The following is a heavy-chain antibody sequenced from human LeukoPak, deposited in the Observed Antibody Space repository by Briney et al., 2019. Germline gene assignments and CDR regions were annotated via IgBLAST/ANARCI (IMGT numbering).Heavy chain of an antibody. CDR3: ARDKAHSYGRYFDP. Sequence: SETLSLTCSVSGGSISTCYWNWIRQTPGKGLEWLGHISNGNTDYNPSLKSRVTISVDTSKNQFSLKLTSVTAADTAVYYCARDKAHSYGRYFDPWGQGALVTVSS. V-gene: IGHV4-59*01. J-gene: IGHJ5*02. CDR2: ISNGNT. CDR1: GGSISTCY. D-gene: IGHD5-18*01.